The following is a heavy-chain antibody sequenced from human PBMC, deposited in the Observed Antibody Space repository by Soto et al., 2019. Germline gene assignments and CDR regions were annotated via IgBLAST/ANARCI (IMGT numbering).Heavy chain of an antibody. CDR2: INHSGST. Sequence: SETLSLTCAVYGGSFSGYYWSWIRQPPGKGLEWIGEINHSGSTNYNPSLKSRVTISVDTSKNQFSLKLSSVTAADTAVYYCARGHANEIQLWLNMIFDYWGQGTLVTVSS. CDR3: ARGHANEIQLWLNMIFDY. V-gene: IGHV4-34*01. D-gene: IGHD5-18*01. J-gene: IGHJ4*02. CDR1: GGSFSGYY.